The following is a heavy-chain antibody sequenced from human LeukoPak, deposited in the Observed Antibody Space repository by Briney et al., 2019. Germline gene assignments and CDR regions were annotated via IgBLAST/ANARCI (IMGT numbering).Heavy chain of an antibody. CDR3: ARGGWGLLWFGELLYAGYFDY. V-gene: IGHV4-34*01. CDR1: GGSFSGYY. D-gene: IGHD3-10*01. J-gene: IGHJ4*02. CDR2: INHSGST. Sequence: SETLSLTCAVYGGSFSGYYWSWIRQPPGKGLEWIGEINHSGSTNYNPSLKSRVTISVDTSKNQFSLKLSSVTAAGTAVYYCARGGWGLLWFGELLYAGYFDYWGQGTLVTVSS.